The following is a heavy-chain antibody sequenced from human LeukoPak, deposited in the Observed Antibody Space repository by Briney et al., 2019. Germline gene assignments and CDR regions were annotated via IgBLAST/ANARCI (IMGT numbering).Heavy chain of an antibody. Sequence: PSETLSLTCTVSGGSISSSSYYWGWIRQPPGKGLEWIGSIYYSGSTYYNPSLKSRVTISVDTSKNQFSLKLSSVTAADTAVYYCARDSSAWEPRFDYWGQGTLVTVSS. CDR1: GGSISSSSYY. CDR2: IYYSGST. D-gene: IGHD1-26*01. V-gene: IGHV4-39*02. CDR3: ARDSSAWEPRFDY. J-gene: IGHJ4*02.